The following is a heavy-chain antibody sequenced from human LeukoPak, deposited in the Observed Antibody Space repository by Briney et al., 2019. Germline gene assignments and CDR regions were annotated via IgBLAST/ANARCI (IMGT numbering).Heavy chain of an antibody. Sequence: GGSLRLSCAAPGFNFSSSGMSWVRLAPGRGLEWVSGISASGGSTYYADSVKGRFIISRDKSKDTLFLQMSSLRAEDTAVYYCAKLGGSRYLEFLSLGDWYFDLWGRGTLVTVSS. D-gene: IGHD3-3*01. CDR3: AKLGGSRYLEFLSLGDWYFDL. CDR1: GFNFSSSG. J-gene: IGHJ2*01. V-gene: IGHV3-23*01. CDR2: ISASGGST.